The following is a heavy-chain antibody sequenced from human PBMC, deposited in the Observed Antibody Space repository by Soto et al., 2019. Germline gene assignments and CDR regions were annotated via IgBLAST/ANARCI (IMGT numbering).Heavy chain of an antibody. D-gene: IGHD3-22*01. CDR2: IYYSGST. CDR3: ASHYYDSSGYYYDY. Sequence: QVQLQESGPGLVKPSETLSLTCTVSGGSVSSGSYYWSWIRQPPGKGLEWIGDIYYSGSTNYNPSLKSRVTISVDTSKNQFSLKLSSVTAADTAVYYCASHYYDSSGYYYDYWGQGTLVTVSS. CDR1: GGSVSSGSYY. J-gene: IGHJ4*02. V-gene: IGHV4-61*01.